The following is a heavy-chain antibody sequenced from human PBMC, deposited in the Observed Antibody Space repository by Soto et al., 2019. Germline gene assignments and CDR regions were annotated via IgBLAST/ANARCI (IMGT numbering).Heavy chain of an antibody. CDR2: IYYSGST. CDR1: GGSISRYY. CDR3: AREVNYAPLNPYGMDV. Sequence: SETLSLTCTVSGGSISRYYWNWIRQPPGKGLEWIGYIYYSGSTNYNPSLKSRVTISVDTSKNQFSLKLSSVTAADTAVYYCAREVNYAPLNPYGMDVWGQGTTVTVSS. D-gene: IGHD2-2*01. J-gene: IGHJ6*02. V-gene: IGHV4-59*12.